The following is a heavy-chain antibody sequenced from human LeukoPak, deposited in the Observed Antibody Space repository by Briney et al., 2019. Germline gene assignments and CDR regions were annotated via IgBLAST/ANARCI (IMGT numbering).Heavy chain of an antibody. CDR3: ARARGFDTSDFDI. CDR2: IANSGSTT. Sequence: GGSLPLFCAASGFSFSNYKMNWVGQAPGKGLEWVSNIANSGSTTYYADSVKGRFTISRDNAKNSLYLQMHSLRDEDTAVYYCARARGFDTSDFDIWGQGALVTLSS. CDR1: GFSFSNYK. D-gene: IGHD3-22*01. J-gene: IGHJ3*02. V-gene: IGHV3-48*02.